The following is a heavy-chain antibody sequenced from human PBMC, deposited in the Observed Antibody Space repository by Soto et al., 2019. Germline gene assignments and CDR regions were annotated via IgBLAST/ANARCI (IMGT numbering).Heavy chain of an antibody. CDR3: ARAGLWWELRGGGEETDDDAFDI. CDR2: ISYDGSNK. D-gene: IGHD1-26*01. Sequence: GGSLRLSCAASGFTFISYAMHWVLQAPCKGLEWVAVISYDGSNKYYADSVKGRFTISRDNSKNTLYLQMNSLRAEDTVVYYCARAGLWWELRGGGEETDDDAFDIWGQGTMVTVSS. CDR1: GFTFISYA. V-gene: IGHV3-30-3*01. J-gene: IGHJ3*02.